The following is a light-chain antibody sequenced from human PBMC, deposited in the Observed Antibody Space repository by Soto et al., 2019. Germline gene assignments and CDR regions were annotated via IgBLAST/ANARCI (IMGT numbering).Light chain of an antibody. J-gene: IGKJ2*01. V-gene: IGKV1-39*01. CDR2: AAS. CDR3: HQSYSPYT. Sequence: DIQMTQSPSSLSASVGDRVTITCRASQSISSYLNWYQQKPGKAPKLLIYAASSLQSGVPSRFSGSGSGTDVTLTSSSLQPEDFATYYCHQSYSPYTFGQGTKLDIK. CDR1: QSISSY.